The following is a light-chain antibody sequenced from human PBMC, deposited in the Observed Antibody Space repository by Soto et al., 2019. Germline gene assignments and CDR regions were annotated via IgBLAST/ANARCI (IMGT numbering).Light chain of an antibody. V-gene: IGLV1-36*01. J-gene: IGLJ2*01. CDR3: AAWDDSLNGLV. CDR2: YDD. CDR1: SSNIGNNA. Sequence: QSVLTQPPSVSEAPRQRVTISCSGSSSNIGNNAVNWYQQLPGKAPNLLIYYDDLLPSGVSDRFSGSKSGTSAALAISGLQYEDEADYYCAAWDDSLNGLVFGGGTKLTVL.